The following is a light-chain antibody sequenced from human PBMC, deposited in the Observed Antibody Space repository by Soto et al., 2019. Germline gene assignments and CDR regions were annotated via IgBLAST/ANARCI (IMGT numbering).Light chain of an antibody. CDR1: QDISKY. V-gene: IGKV1-33*01. Sequence: DIQMTQFPSSLSASVGDRVTITCQASQDISKYLNWYQQKPGKAPKLLIYDASNLETGGPSRFSGSGSGTDFTFTISSLQPEDIATYYCQQYDNLPLTFGGGTKVEIK. CDR3: QQYDNLPLT. J-gene: IGKJ4*01. CDR2: DAS.